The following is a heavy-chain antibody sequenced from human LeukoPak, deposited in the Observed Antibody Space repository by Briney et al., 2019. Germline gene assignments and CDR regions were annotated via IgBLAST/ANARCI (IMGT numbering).Heavy chain of an antibody. Sequence: PGGSLRLSCTASGFTFGDYAMSWVRQAPGKGLEWVGFIRSKAYSGTTEYAASVKGRFTISRDDSKSIAYLQMNSLKTEDTAVYYCTRLGYYYGSGSYYKRYFDYWGQGTLVTVSS. CDR2: IRSKAYSGTT. J-gene: IGHJ4*02. CDR1: GFTFGDYA. V-gene: IGHV3-49*04. D-gene: IGHD3-10*01. CDR3: TRLGYYYGSGSYYKRYFDY.